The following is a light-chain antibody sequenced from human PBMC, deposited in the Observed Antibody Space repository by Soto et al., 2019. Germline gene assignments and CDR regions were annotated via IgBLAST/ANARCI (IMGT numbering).Light chain of an antibody. Sequence: IVLTQSPGTLSLSPGERATLSCRSSESVYGSQLAWYQQKAGQAPRLLIYAISSRAAGIPDRFSGSGSGTDFTLTIARVEPEDFAMYFWQQYGSSRWTFAQGTKVDIK. J-gene: IGKJ1*01. CDR2: AIS. CDR1: ESVYGSQ. CDR3: QQYGSSRWT. V-gene: IGKV3-20*01.